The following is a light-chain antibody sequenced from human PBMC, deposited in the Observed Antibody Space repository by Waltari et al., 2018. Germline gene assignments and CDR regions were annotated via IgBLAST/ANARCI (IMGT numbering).Light chain of an antibody. CDR2: AAS. V-gene: IGKV3-15*01. CDR1: QSVNDN. J-gene: IGKJ1*01. CDR3: QQYNNWPPWT. Sequence: EIVMTQSPATQSVSPGERATLSCRASQSVNDNLAWYQQKPGQAPRLLIYAASTRATGIPARFSGSGSGTEFTLTISSLQSEDFAVYYCQQYNNWPPWTFGQGTTVEIK.